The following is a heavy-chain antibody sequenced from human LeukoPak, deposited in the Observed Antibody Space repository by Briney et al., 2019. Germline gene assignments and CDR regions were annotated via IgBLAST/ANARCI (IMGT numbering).Heavy chain of an antibody. J-gene: IGHJ4*02. V-gene: IGHV3-23*01. CDR1: GFTFSSYG. CDR2: ISGSGGST. D-gene: IGHD1-20*01. Sequence: PGGSLRLSCAASGFTFSSYGMHWVRQAPGKGLEWVSAISGSGGSTYYADSVKGRFTISRDNSKNTLYLQMNSLRAEDTAVYYCAKERYDWNVGGFDYWGQGTLVTVSS. CDR3: AKERYDWNVGGFDY.